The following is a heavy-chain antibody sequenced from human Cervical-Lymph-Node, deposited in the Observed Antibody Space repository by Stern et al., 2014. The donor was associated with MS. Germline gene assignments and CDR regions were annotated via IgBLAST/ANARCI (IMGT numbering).Heavy chain of an antibody. CDR2: ISGSGHFT. V-gene: IGHV3-23*04. J-gene: IGHJ4*02. Sequence: VQLVESGGDFVQPGGSLRLSCAASGFTFNNYDMGWVRQAPGRGLEWVAAISGSGHFTFYAASVKGRFTISRDNSENPLYLKMSSLGVDDTAVYYCTRDRVAVAVNWGQGTLVPVSS. CDR1: GFTFNNYD. D-gene: IGHD6-19*01. CDR3: TRDRVAVAVN.